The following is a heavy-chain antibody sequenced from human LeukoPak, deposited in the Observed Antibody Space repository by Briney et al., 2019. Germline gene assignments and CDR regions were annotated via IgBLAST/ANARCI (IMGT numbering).Heavy chain of an antibody. CDR3: ARVDPLLSFDI. D-gene: IGHD2-21*01. CDR2: IKQDGSEK. CDR1: GFTFSSYW. J-gene: IGHJ3*02. Sequence: GGSLRLSCASSGFTFSSYWMSWVRQAPGKGLEWVANIKQDGSEKYYVDSVKGRFTISRDNAKNSLYLQMNSLRAEDTAVYYCARVDPLLSFDIWGQGTMATVFS. V-gene: IGHV3-7*01.